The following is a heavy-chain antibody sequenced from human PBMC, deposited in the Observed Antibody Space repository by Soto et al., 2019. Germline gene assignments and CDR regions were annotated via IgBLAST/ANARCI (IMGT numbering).Heavy chain of an antibody. V-gene: IGHV3-7*03. J-gene: IGHJ6*02. CDR1: GFTFSSYW. Sequence: GGSLRLSCAASGFTFSSYWMSWVRQAPGKGLEWVANIKQDGSETYYVDSVKGRFTISRDNAKNSLYLQMNSLRAEDTAVYYCSRDPKYYDFWSGYSADYYYYGMDVWGQGTTVTVSS. D-gene: IGHD3-3*01. CDR3: SRDPKYYDFWSGYSADYYYYGMDV. CDR2: IKQDGSET.